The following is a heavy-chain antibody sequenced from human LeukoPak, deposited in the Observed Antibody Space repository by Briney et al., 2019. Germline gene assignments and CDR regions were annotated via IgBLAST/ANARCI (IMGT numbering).Heavy chain of an antibody. V-gene: IGHV4-59*01. D-gene: IGHD6-13*01. Sequence: PSETLSLTCTVSGGSISSYYWSWIRQPPGKGLEWIGYIYYSGSTNYNPSLKSRVTISVDTSKNQFSLKLTSVTAADTAVYYCARDSSSSWSWFDPWGQGTLVTVSS. CDR1: GGSISSYY. J-gene: IGHJ5*02. CDR2: IYYSGST. CDR3: ARDSSSSWSWFDP.